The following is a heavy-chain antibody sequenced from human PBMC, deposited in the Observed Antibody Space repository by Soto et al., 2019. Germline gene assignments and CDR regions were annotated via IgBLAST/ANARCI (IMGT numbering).Heavy chain of an antibody. CDR2: IIPIFGTA. CDR3: ATQLELLKKSWYYYGMDV. Sequence: SVKVSCKASGGTFSSYAISWVRQAPGQGLEWMGRIIPIFGTANCAQKFRGRVTITADESTSTAYMELSSLRSEDTAVYYCATQLELLKKSWYYYGMDVWGQGTTVTVSS. V-gene: IGHV1-69*13. J-gene: IGHJ6*02. CDR1: GGTFSSYA. D-gene: IGHD1-7*01.